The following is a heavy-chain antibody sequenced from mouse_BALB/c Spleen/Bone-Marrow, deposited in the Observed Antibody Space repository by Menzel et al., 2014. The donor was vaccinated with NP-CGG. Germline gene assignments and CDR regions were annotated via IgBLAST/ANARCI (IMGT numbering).Heavy chain of an antibody. CDR1: GFTSSSFG. CDR2: ISSGSSTI. J-gene: IGHJ2*01. Sequence: VQLQQSGGGLVQPGGSRKLSCAASGFTSSSFGMHWVRQAPEKGLEWVAYISSGSSTIYYGDTVMGRFTISRDNPKNTLFLQMTSLRSEDTATYYCVRSGSSSGYFDYWGQGTTLTVSS. V-gene: IGHV5-17*02. CDR3: VRSGSSSGYFDY. D-gene: IGHD1-1*01.